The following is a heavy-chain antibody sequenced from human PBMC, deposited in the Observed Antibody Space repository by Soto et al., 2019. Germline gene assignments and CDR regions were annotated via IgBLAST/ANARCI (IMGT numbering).Heavy chain of an antibody. V-gene: IGHV1-3*05. D-gene: IGHD4-17*01. CDR1: GYTFTSYA. J-gene: IGHJ4*02. Sequence: QVQLVQSGAEEKKPGASVKVSCKASGYTFTSYAMHWVRQAPGQRLEWMGWINAGNGNTKYSQKFQGRVTITRDTSASTAYMELSSLRSEDTAVYDCARDGGDYGDYELDYWGQGTLVTVSS. CDR3: ARDGGDYGDYELDY. CDR2: INAGNGNT.